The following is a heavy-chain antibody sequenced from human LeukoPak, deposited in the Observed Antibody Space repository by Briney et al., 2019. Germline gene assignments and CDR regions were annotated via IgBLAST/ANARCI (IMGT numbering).Heavy chain of an antibody. CDR3: ARAAMNLDGYNWWYFDY. J-gene: IGHJ4*02. CDR1: GGPIRSYY. Sequence: SETLSLTCTVSGGPIRSYYWSWMRQPPGKGLEWIGNIHYSESTNFNPSLKSRVAIAVDTSKNQFSLKLSSVTAADTAVYYCARAAMNLDGYNWWYFDYWGQGTLVTVSS. CDR2: IHYSEST. V-gene: IGHV4-59*01. D-gene: IGHD5-24*01.